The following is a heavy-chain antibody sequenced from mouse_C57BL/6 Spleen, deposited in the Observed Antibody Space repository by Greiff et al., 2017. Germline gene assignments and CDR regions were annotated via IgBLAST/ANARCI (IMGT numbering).Heavy chain of an antibody. CDR2: IDPNSGGT. CDR3: TTYYYGSSYDYFDY. Sequence: QVQLQQPGAELVKPGASVKLSCKASGYTFTSYWMHWVKQRPGRGLEWIGRIDPNSGGTKYNEKFKSKATLTVDKPSSKAYMQLSSLTSEDSAVYYCTTYYYGSSYDYFDYWGQGTTLTVSS. J-gene: IGHJ2*01. CDR1: GYTFTSYW. V-gene: IGHV1-72*01. D-gene: IGHD1-1*01.